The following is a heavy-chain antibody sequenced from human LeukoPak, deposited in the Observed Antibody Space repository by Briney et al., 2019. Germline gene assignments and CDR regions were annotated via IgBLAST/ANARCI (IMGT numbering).Heavy chain of an antibody. V-gene: IGHV3-53*01. CDR2: IYSGATT. D-gene: IGHD3-3*02. CDR1: GFTLSTKH. Sequence: GGSLRLSCAASGFTLSTKHMNWVRPAPGKGLEGVSIIYSGATTYYADSVKGRFTISRDTTKNTLSLQMNSLRAEDTAVYFCARVGDHFHWNLDLWGRGTLVSVSS. J-gene: IGHJ2*01. CDR3: ARVGDHFHWNLDL.